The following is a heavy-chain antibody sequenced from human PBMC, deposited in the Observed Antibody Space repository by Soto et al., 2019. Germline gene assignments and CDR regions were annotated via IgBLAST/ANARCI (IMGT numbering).Heavy chain of an antibody. D-gene: IGHD5-12*01. CDR2: IYYSGST. CDR1: GGSISSSSYY. CDR3: AIFRGGYDPPFDY. V-gene: IGHV4-39*01. Sequence: SETLSLTCTVSGGSISSSSYYWGWIRQPPGKGLEWIGSIYYSGSTYYNPSLKSRVTISVDTSKNQFSLKLSSVTAADTAVYYCAIFRGGYDPPFDYWGQGTLVTVSS. J-gene: IGHJ4*02.